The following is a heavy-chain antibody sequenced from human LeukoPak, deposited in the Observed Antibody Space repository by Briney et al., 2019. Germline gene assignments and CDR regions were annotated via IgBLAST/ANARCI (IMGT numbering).Heavy chain of an antibody. CDR2: ISAYNGNT. CDR1: GYTFTSYG. CDR3: ARDGDYGSGSPTFYYYYGMDV. Sequence: ASVKVSCKASGYTFTSYGISWVRQAPGQGLEWMGWISAYNGNTNYAQKLQGRVTMTTDTSTSTAYMELRSLRSDDTAVYYCARDGDYGSGSPTFYYYYGMDVWGQGTTVTVSS. J-gene: IGHJ6*02. V-gene: IGHV1-18*01. D-gene: IGHD3-10*01.